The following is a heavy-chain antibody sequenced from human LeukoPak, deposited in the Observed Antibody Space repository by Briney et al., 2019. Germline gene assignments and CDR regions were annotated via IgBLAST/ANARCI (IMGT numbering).Heavy chain of an antibody. CDR1: GGTFSSYA. Sequence: SVKVSCKASGGTFSSYAISWVRQAPGQGLEWMGGIIPIFGTANYAQKFQGRVTITTDESTSTAYMELSSLRSEDTAVYYCARVNNIVVVPAAWDDAFDIWGQGTMVTVSS. D-gene: IGHD2-2*01. V-gene: IGHV1-69*05. CDR3: ARVNNIVVVPAAWDDAFDI. J-gene: IGHJ3*02. CDR2: IIPIFGTA.